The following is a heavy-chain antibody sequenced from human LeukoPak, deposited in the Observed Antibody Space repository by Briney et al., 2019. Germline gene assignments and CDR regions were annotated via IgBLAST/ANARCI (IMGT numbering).Heavy chain of an antibody. Sequence: GGSLRLSCAASGFTFGNYWMSWVRQAPGKGPEWMTNINQVGSEKNYVDSVRGRFTISRDNAKSSLYLQMNNLRVEDTALYYCVRDYAGWGQGTLVTVSS. J-gene: IGHJ4*02. V-gene: IGHV3-7*01. D-gene: IGHD2-2*01. CDR2: INQVGSEK. CDR3: VRDYAG. CDR1: GFTFGNYW.